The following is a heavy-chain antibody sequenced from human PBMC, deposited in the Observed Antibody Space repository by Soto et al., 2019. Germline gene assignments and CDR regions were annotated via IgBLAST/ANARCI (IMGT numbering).Heavy chain of an antibody. J-gene: IGHJ4*02. V-gene: IGHV3-33*01. Sequence: QVQLVESGGGVVQPGRSLRLSCAASGFTFSSYGMHWVRQAPGKGLEWVAVIWYDGGNKYYADSVKGRFTISRDNSKNTLYLQMNSLRAEDTAVYYCAAGRYFDWLPLDYWGQGTLVTVSS. D-gene: IGHD3-9*01. CDR2: IWYDGGNK. CDR1: GFTFSSYG. CDR3: AAGRYFDWLPLDY.